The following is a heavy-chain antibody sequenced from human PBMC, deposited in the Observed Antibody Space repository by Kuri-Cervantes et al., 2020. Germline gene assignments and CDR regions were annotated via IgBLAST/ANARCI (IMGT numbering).Heavy chain of an antibody. CDR3: AKDRGGQGGMDV. D-gene: IGHD3-16*01. V-gene: IGHV3-23*01. Sequence: GESLKISCAASGFTFSSYAMTWVRQAPGKGLEWVSTISGGGDYTYHADSVKGRFTISRDNSKNTLYLQMNSLRAEDTAVYYCAKDRGGQGGMDVWGQGTTVTVSS. CDR2: ISGGGDYT. CDR1: GFTFSSYA. J-gene: IGHJ6*02.